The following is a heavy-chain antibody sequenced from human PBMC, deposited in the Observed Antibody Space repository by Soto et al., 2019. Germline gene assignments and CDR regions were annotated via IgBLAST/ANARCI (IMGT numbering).Heavy chain of an antibody. D-gene: IGHD2-15*01. CDR2: IFYSGST. Sequence: QLQLQESGPGLVKPSETLSLTCTVSSGSISSTIYSWDWIRQPPGKGLEWIGSIFYSGSTYYNPSLKRRVTISVDTSKNQFSLTLTSVTAADTAVYYCARQCRGVTCLWFVPWGQGTLVTVSS. J-gene: IGHJ5*02. CDR1: SGSISSTIYS. CDR3: ARQCRGVTCLWFVP. V-gene: IGHV4-39*01.